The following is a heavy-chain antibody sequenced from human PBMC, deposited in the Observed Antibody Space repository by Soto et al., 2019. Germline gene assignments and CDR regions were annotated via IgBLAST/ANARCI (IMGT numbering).Heavy chain of an antibody. J-gene: IGHJ4*02. D-gene: IGHD6-19*01. CDR2: IYYSGST. CDR3: ARTSSGWNRLLYYYFDY. Sequence: SETLSLTCTVSGGSISSSSYYWGWIRQPPGKGLEWIGSIYYSGSTYYNPSLKSRVTISVDTSKNQFSLKLSSVTAADTAVYNCARTSSGWNRLLYYYFDYWGQGTLVTVSS. V-gene: IGHV4-39*01. CDR1: GGSISSSSYY.